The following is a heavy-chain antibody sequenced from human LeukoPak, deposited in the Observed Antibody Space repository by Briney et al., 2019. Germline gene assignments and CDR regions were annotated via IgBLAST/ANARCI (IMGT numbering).Heavy chain of an antibody. D-gene: IGHD1-7*01. CDR1: GYTFTSYA. CDR3: ARKGGGITPLFDY. J-gene: IGHJ4*02. Sequence: VASVKVSCKASGYTFTSYAMNWVRQAPGQGLEWMGWISAYNGNTNYAQRLQGRVTMTTDTSTSTAYMDLRSLRSDDTAVYYCARKGGGITPLFDYWGQGTLVTVSS. CDR2: ISAYNGNT. V-gene: IGHV1-18*01.